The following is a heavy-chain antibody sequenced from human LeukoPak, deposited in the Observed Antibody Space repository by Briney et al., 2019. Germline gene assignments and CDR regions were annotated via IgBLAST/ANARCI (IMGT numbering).Heavy chain of an antibody. V-gene: IGHV3-23*01. Sequence: GGSLRLSCAASGFTLSSYAMSWVRQAPGRGREWVSSICDSGDDTFYADSVKGRFTISRDDSKKRLYLQMNSLRAEDTALYYCAKGSRGSCYSGLDYWGRGTLVTVSS. CDR1: GFTLSSYA. J-gene: IGHJ4*02. D-gene: IGHD2-15*01. CDR3: AKGSRGSCYSGLDY. CDR2: ICDSGDDT.